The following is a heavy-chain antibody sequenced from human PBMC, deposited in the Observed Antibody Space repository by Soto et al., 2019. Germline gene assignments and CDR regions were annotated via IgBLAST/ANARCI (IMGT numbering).Heavy chain of an antibody. CDR2: IIPIFGTA. V-gene: IGHV1-69*13. CDR1: GGTFSSYA. CDR3: ATTYGSPYYYGMDV. J-gene: IGHJ6*02. Sequence: ASVKVSCKASGGTFSSYAISWVRQAPGQGLEWMGGIIPIFGTANYAQKFQGRVTITADESTSTAYMELSSLRSEDTAVYYCATTYGSPYYYGMDVWGQGTTVTVSS. D-gene: IGHD3-10*01.